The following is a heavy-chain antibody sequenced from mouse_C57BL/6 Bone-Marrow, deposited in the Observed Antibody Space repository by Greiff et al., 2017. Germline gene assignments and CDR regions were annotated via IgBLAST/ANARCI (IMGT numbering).Heavy chain of an antibody. Sequence: EVMLVESGGGLVQPGGSLSLSCAASGFTFTDYYMSWVRQPPGKALEWLGFIRNKANGYTTEYSASVKGRFTISRDNSQSILYLQMNALRAEDSATYYCARYTGTRPFDYWGQGTTLTVSS. V-gene: IGHV7-3*01. D-gene: IGHD4-1*01. CDR3: ARYTGTRPFDY. J-gene: IGHJ2*01. CDR2: IRNKANGYTT. CDR1: GFTFTDYY.